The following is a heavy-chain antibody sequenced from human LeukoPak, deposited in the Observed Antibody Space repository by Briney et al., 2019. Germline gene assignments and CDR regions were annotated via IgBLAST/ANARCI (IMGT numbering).Heavy chain of an antibody. CDR3: ARDSYYYDSSGYYRFDY. V-gene: IGHV4-39*07. J-gene: IGHJ4*02. D-gene: IGHD3-22*01. CDR1: GGSISSSSYY. Sequence: SETLSLTCTVSGGSISSSSYYWGWIRQPPGKGLEWIGTIYYSGSTYYKPSLKSRVTISLDTSKNQFSLKLTSVTAADTAVYYCARDSYYYDSSGYYRFDYWGQGTLVTASS. CDR2: IYYSGST.